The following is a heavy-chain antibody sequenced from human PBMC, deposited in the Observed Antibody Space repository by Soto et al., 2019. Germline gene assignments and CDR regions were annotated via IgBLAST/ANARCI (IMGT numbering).Heavy chain of an antibody. D-gene: IGHD2-15*01. V-gene: IGHV1-69*13. CDR1: GYTFVKYG. CDR3: ARGSGGSSYYYYGMDV. CDR2: IIPNFGKA. J-gene: IGHJ6*02. Sequence: SVKVSCKASGYTFVKYGIAWVRQAPGQGLEWMGGIIPNFGKAIYAQKFQGRVTITADESTSTAYMELSSLRSEDTAVYYCARGSGGSSYYYYGMDVWGQGTTVTVSS.